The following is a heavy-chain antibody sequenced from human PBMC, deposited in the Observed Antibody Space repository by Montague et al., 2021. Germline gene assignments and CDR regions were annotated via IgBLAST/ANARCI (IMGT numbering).Heavy chain of an antibody. V-gene: IGHV4-31*11. Sequence: TLSLTCAVSGGSISSTAYYWSWIRQHPGKGLEWIGYIYYSRSTYYNPSLKSRVTISVDTSQNQFSLNLDSVTAADTAVYYCARVGATVTAPFDFWGQGTLVTVSS. J-gene: IGHJ4*02. CDR1: GGSISSTAYY. CDR3: ARVGATVTAPFDF. CDR2: IYYSRST. D-gene: IGHD4-17*01.